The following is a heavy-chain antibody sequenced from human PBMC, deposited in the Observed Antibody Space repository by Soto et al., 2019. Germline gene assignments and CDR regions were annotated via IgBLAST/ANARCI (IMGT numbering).Heavy chain of an antibody. Sequence: EVQLVESGGGLVQPGGSLRLYCAASEFTFSGLSVHWVRQAPGKGLVWVSGIDKVGTDSTYADSVKGRFTSSRDNAKNTVYLQMNSLRVEDTAVYYCARGLFGPDVWGKGTTVTVSS. J-gene: IGHJ6*03. V-gene: IGHV3-74*01. CDR1: EFTFSGLS. CDR2: IDKVGTDS. D-gene: IGHD3-10*02. CDR3: ARGLFGPDV.